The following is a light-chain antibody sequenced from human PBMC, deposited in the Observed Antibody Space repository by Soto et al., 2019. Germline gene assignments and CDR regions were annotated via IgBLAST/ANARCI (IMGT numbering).Light chain of an antibody. V-gene: IGKV1-12*01. J-gene: IGKJ4*01. Sequence: DIQMTQSPSFVSASVGDTVTITCRASQGVSSWLAWYQQKPGKAPKLLIYTTSYLQSGVPSRFSGSGSGAGFTLTISSLQPEDFATYYCQQADSFPLTFGGGTKVEI. CDR3: QQADSFPLT. CDR2: TTS. CDR1: QGVSSW.